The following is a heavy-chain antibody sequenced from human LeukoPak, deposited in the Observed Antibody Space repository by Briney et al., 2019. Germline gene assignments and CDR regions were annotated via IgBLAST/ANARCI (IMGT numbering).Heavy chain of an antibody. V-gene: IGHV4-34*01. CDR3: ARQGLGYMSETDY. CDR2: INHSGST. J-gene: IGHJ4*02. CDR1: GGSFSGYY. D-gene: IGHD5-24*01. Sequence: SETLSLTCAVYGGSFSGYYWSWIRQPPGKGLEWIGEINHSGSTNYNPSLKSRVTISVDTSKNQFSLKLSSVTAADTAVYYCARQGLGYMSETDYWGQGTLVTVSS.